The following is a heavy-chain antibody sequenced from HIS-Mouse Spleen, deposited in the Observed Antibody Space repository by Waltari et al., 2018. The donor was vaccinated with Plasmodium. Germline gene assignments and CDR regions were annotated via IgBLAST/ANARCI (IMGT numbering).Heavy chain of an antibody. CDR2: IDYSGST. Sequence: QLQLQESGPGLVKPSETLSLTCTVSGGSISSSSYYWGWIRQPPGKGLEWIGSIDYSGSTYYNPSLKRRVTISVDTSKNQFSLKRSSVTAADTAVYYCARRGGSYYYFDYWGQGTLVTVSS. CDR1: GGSISSSSYY. J-gene: IGHJ4*02. CDR3: ARRGGSYYYFDY. V-gene: IGHV4-39*01. D-gene: IGHD1-26*01.